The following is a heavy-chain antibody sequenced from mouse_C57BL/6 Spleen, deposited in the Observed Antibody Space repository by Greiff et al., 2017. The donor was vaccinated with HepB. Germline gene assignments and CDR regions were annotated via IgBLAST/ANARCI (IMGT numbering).Heavy chain of an antibody. D-gene: IGHD1-1*02. CDR3: ARGAQGSKNCVDY. J-gene: IGHJ2*01. Sequence: VQLQQPGAELVKPGASVKMSCKASGYTFTSYWITWVKQRPGQGLEWFGDIYPGSGSTNYNEKFKSKATLTVDTSSSTAYMQLSSLTSEDSAVYYCARGAQGSKNCVDYWCQGTTLTVPS. CDR1: GYTFTSYW. V-gene: IGHV1-55*01. CDR2: IYPGSGST.